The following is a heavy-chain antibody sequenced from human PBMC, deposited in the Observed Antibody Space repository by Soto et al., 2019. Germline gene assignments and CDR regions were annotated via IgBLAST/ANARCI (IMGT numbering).Heavy chain of an antibody. Sequence: QITLKESGPTLVKPTQTLTLTCTFSGFSLSTSGVGVGWIRQPPGKALEWLALIYWDDDKRYSPSLKSRLTITKDTSKNQVILTMTHMDPVDTATYYCAHIPYYDGSGRLSFDYWGQGTLVTVSS. CDR1: GFSLSTSGVG. CDR3: AHIPYYDGSGRLSFDY. CDR2: IYWDDDK. V-gene: IGHV2-5*02. J-gene: IGHJ4*02. D-gene: IGHD3-10*01.